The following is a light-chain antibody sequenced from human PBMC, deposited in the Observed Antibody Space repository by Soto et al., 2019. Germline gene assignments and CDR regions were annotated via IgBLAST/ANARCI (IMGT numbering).Light chain of an antibody. CDR3: GSYASATLI. V-gene: IGLV2-14*01. J-gene: IGLJ7*01. CDR1: NSDIGAYDY. Sequence: QSALTQPASVSGSPGQSITISCTGSNSDIGAYDYVSWYQQHPGKPPTLLIYEVTFRPSGVPHRFSGSKSENTATLTISGLLTEDEADYYCGSYASATLIFGGGTQLTVL. CDR2: EVT.